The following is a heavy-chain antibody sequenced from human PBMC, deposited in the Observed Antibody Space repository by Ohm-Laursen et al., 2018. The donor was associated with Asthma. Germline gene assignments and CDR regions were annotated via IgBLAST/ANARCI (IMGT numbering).Heavy chain of an antibody. J-gene: IGHJ2*01. V-gene: IGHV1-46*01. CDR3: AKSINYWYFDL. CDR2: INPSGGST. Sequence: ASVKVSCKASGYTFTSYYMHWVRQAPGQGLEWMGIINPSGGSTSYAQKFQGRVTMTRDTSTSTVYMELSSLRAEDTAVYYCAKSINYWYFDLWGRGTLVTVSS. D-gene: IGHD3-9*01. CDR1: GYTFTSYY.